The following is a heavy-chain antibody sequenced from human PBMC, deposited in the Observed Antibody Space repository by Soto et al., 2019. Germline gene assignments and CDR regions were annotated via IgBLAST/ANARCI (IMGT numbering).Heavy chain of an antibody. CDR3: AKPDRQQLLLEYYYYYYGMDV. Sequence: GGSLRLSCAASGFTFDDYGMSWARQAPGKGLEWVSGVNWNGGSTGYADSVKGRFTISRDNSKNTLYLQMNSLRAEDTAVYYCAKPDRQQLLLEYYYYYYGMDVWGQGTTVTVSS. J-gene: IGHJ6*02. V-gene: IGHV3-20*04. D-gene: IGHD6-13*01. CDR2: VNWNGGST. CDR1: GFTFDDYG.